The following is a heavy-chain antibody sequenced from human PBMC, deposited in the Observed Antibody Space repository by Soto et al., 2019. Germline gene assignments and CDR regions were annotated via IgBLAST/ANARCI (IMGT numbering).Heavy chain of an antibody. CDR3: VSRYCSSTSCLYYFDY. Sequence: SETLSLTCAVYGGSFSGYYWSWIRQPPGKGLEWIGEINHSGSTNYNPSLKSRVTISVDTSKNQFSLKLSSVTAADTAVYYCVSRYCSSTSCLYYFDYWGQGTLVTVSS. J-gene: IGHJ4*02. CDR2: INHSGST. CDR1: GGSFSGYY. V-gene: IGHV4-34*01. D-gene: IGHD2-2*01.